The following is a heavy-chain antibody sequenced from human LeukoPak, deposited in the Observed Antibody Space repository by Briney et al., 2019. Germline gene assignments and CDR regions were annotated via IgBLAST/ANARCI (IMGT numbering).Heavy chain of an antibody. D-gene: IGHD6-13*01. J-gene: IGHJ4*02. Sequence: PGGSLRLSCAASGFTFSSYSMNWVRQAPGKGLEWVSYISSSSSTIYYADSVKGRFTISRDNAKNSLYLQMNSLRAEDTAVYYCARSYSSSWYRIDYWGQGTLVTVSS. CDR2: ISSSSSTI. CDR1: GFTFSSYS. V-gene: IGHV3-48*04. CDR3: ARSYSSSWYRIDY.